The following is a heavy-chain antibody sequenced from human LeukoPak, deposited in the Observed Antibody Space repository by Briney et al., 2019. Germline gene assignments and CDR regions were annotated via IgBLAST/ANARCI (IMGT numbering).Heavy chain of an antibody. CDR3: TTEGEMATAGAFDI. Sequence: GGSLRLSCAASGFTFSNAWMNWVRQAPGKGLEWVGRIKSKTDGGTTDYAAPVKGRFTISRDDSKNTLYLQMNSLKTEDTVVYYCTTEGEMATAGAFDIWGQGTMVTVPS. J-gene: IGHJ3*02. D-gene: IGHD5-24*01. CDR1: GFTFSNAW. CDR2: IKSKTDGGTT. V-gene: IGHV3-15*07.